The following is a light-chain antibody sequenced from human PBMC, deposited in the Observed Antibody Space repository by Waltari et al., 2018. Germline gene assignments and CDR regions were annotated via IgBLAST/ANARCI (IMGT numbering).Light chain of an antibody. V-gene: IGKV1-6*02. CDR2: AAS. CDR3: LQDYYYPRT. J-gene: IGKJ1*01. CDR1: QGIRND. Sequence: AIQMTQSPSSLSAYVGDRVTITCRASQGIRNDLRWYQQKPGKAPTLLVYAASTYQSGFPSMYSGSGSGTDFTVTISSLQPEDFATYYCLQDYYYPRTFGQGTKVEIK.